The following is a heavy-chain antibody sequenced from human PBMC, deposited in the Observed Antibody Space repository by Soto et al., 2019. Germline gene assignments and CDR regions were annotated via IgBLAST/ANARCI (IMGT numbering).Heavy chain of an antibody. J-gene: IGHJ6*02. D-gene: IGHD5-12*01. CDR3: ATGGGLRAYYYGMDV. CDR1: GFTFSSYA. Sequence: GGSLRLSCAASGFTFSSYAMSWVRQAPGKGLEWVSAISGSGGSTYYADSVKGRFTISRDNSKNTLYLQMNSLRAEDTAVYYCATGGGLRAYYYGMDVWGQGATVTVSS. CDR2: ISGSGGST. V-gene: IGHV3-23*01.